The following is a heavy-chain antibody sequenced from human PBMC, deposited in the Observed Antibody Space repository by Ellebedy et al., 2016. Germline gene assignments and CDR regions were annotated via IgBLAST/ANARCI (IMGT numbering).Heavy chain of an antibody. CDR1: GFTFSTYG. CDR2: MSSDGGNE. V-gene: IGHV3-30*19. D-gene: IGHD6-19*01. J-gene: IGHJ4*02. CDR3: ARGQWLPDLDY. Sequence: GESLKISCAASGFTFSTYGMHWVRQAPGKGLEWVAFMSSDGGNEDYTDSVKGRFTISRDNSKNTLYLQVNSLRAEDTAVYYCARGQWLPDLDYWGQGTLVTVSS.